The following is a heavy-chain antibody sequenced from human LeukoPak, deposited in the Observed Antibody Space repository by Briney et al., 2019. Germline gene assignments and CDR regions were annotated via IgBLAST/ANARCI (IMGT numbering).Heavy chain of an antibody. CDR1: GYTFTGYY. V-gene: IGHV1-2*02. CDR2: INPNSGRT. Sequence: ASVKVSCKASGYTFTGYYMNWVRQAPGQGLEWMGWINPNSGRTGYARNFQGRVIMTRDPSINTAYMELSGLTSNDTAVYYCARTREYSSSWYFPPFDPWGQGTLVTVSS. CDR3: ARTREYSSSWYFPPFDP. J-gene: IGHJ5*02. D-gene: IGHD6-13*01.